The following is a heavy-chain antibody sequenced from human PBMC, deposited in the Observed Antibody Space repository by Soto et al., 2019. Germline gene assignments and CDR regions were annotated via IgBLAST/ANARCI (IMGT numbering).Heavy chain of an antibody. D-gene: IGHD6-19*01. CDR1: GFTFSSYA. V-gene: IGHV3-23*01. J-gene: IGHJ4*02. Sequence: GGSLRLSCAASGFTFSSYAMSWVRQAPGKGLEWVSAISGSGGSTYYADSVKGRFTISRDNSKNTLCLQMNSLRAEDTAVYYCARRIAVAGTPIDYWGQGTLVTV. CDR3: ARRIAVAGTPIDY. CDR2: ISGSGGST.